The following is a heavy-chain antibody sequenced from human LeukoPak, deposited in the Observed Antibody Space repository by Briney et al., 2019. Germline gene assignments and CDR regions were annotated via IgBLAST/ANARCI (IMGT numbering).Heavy chain of an antibody. D-gene: IGHD4-23*01. CDR2: IYYSGST. V-gene: IGHV4-59*01. Sequence: SETLSLTCTVSGGFIRSYYWSWIRQPPGKGLEWIGHIYYSGSTNCKPSLESRVTMSVDMSKNRFSLKLTSVTAADTAVYYCARFDYGGLTGAESFDIWGQGTLVTVSS. CDR3: ARFDYGGLTGAESFDI. J-gene: IGHJ3*02. CDR1: GGFIRSYY.